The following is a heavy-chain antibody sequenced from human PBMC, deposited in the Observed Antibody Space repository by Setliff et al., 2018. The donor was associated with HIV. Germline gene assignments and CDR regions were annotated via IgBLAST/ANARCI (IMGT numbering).Heavy chain of an antibody. D-gene: IGHD3-16*02. CDR1: GGSFSGYY. V-gene: IGHV4-34*01. CDR3: ARGFAFGGVIVIPYYFDY. J-gene: IGHJ4*02. CDR2: INSSGSI. Sequence: SETLSLTCAVYGGSFSGYYWSWLRQPPGKGLEWIGEINSSGSINDHPSLKCRVTISVDTSKNQFSLKLNSVTAADTAVYYCARGFAFGGVIVIPYYFDYWGQGTLVTVSS.